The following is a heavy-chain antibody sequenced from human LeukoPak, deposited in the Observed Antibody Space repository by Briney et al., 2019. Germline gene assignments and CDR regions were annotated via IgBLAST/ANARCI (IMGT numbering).Heavy chain of an antibody. CDR2: IYHSGST. V-gene: IGHV4-30-2*01. CDR3: ARASYSFYGGSLDY. J-gene: IGHJ4*02. Sequence: SETLSLTCAVSGGSISSGGYSWSWLRQPPGKGLEWIGYIYHSGSTYYNPSLKSRVTISVDRSKNQFSLKLSSVTAADTAVYYCARASYSFYGGSLDYWGQGTLVTVSS. CDR1: GGSISSGGYS. D-gene: IGHD4-23*01.